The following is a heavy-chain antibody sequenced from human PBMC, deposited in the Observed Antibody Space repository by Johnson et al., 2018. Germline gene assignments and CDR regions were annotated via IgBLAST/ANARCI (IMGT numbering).Heavy chain of an antibody. Sequence: QVQLVQSGGGLVKPGGSLRLSCAGSGFTFSDFYMSWIRQAPGKGLEWISYISDSGSTIYYADSVKGRFTISRDNSKNTLYLQMNSLRAEDTAVYYCAKHGEIAAVGTGGYLHHWGQGTLVTVSS. CDR3: AKHGEIAAVGTGGYLHH. D-gene: IGHD6-13*01. CDR1: GFTFSDFY. CDR2: ISDSGSTI. V-gene: IGHV3-11*04. J-gene: IGHJ1*01.